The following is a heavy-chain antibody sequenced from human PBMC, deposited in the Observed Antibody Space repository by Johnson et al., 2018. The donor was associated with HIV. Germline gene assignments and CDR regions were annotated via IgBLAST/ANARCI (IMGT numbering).Heavy chain of an antibody. D-gene: IGHD3-10*01. CDR1: GFTFSSYW. Sequence: VQLVESGGGLVKPGGSLRLSCVASGFTFSSYWMSWVRQAPGKGLEWVANIKQDGSETYYVESVKGRFSIPRDNAKNSLDLQMNSLSAEDTAVYYCARDTSGEGRAFDIWGQGTMVTVSS. V-gene: IGHV3-7*05. CDR2: IKQDGSET. J-gene: IGHJ3*02. CDR3: ARDTSGEGRAFDI.